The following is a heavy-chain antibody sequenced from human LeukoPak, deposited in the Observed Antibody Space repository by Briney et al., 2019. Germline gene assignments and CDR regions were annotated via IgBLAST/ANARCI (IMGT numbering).Heavy chain of an antibody. Sequence: PGGSLRLSCAASGFTFSSYWMHWVRQAPGKGLEWVSGIVGSGVTTYYADSVKGRFTISRDNSKNTLYLQLNSLRAEDTAVYYCAKDWADSSGWYIGWYFDLWGRGTLVTVSS. CDR2: IVGSGVTT. J-gene: IGHJ2*01. D-gene: IGHD6-19*01. CDR3: AKDWADSSGWYIGWYFDL. CDR1: GFTFSSYW. V-gene: IGHV3-23*01.